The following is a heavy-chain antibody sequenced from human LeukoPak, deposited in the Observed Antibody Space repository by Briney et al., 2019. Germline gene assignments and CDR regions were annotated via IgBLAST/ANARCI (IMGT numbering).Heavy chain of an antibody. CDR3: ARGDLNYYYYMDV. CDR2: INHSGST. J-gene: IGHJ6*03. V-gene: IGHV4-34*01. CDR1: GGSFSGHY. Sequence: SETLSLTCAVYGGSFSGHYWSWIPQPPGKGLEWIVEINHSGSTNYNPSLKSRITISVDTSKNQFSLMLSSVTAADTAVYYCARGDLNYYYYMDVWGKGTTVTVSS.